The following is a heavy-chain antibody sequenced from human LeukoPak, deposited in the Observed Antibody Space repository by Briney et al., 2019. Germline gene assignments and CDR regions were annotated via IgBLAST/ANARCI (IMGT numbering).Heavy chain of an antibody. V-gene: IGHV4-39*07. J-gene: IGHJ4*02. CDR2: IYYSGST. Sequence: KPSETLSLTCTVSGGSISSYYWGWIRQPPGKGLEWIGSIYYSGSTYYNPSLKSRVTISVDTSKNQFSLKLSSVTAADTAVYYCARDQTVAGTRGLGYWGQGTLVTVSS. CDR3: ARDQTVAGTRGLGY. CDR1: GGSISSYY. D-gene: IGHD6-19*01.